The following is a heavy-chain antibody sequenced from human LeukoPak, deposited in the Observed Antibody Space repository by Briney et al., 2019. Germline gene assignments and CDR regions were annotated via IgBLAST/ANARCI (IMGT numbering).Heavy chain of an antibody. Sequence: PSETRSLTCAVYGGSFSGYYWSWIRQPPGKGLEWIGEINHSGSTNYNPSLKSRVTISVDTSKNQFSLKLSSVTAADTAVYYCARRRGYSYGLDYWGQGTLVTVSS. D-gene: IGHD5-18*01. CDR1: GGSFSGYY. J-gene: IGHJ4*02. CDR2: INHSGST. CDR3: ARRRGYSYGLDY. V-gene: IGHV4-34*01.